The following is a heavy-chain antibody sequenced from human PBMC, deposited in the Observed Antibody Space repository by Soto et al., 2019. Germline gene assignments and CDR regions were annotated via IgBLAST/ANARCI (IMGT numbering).Heavy chain of an antibody. CDR3: AGNRGYDEDAFDI. CDR2: IYYSGST. J-gene: IGHJ3*02. CDR1: GGSISSSSYY. D-gene: IGHD5-12*01. V-gene: IGHV4-39*01. Sequence: QLQLQESGPGLVKPSETLSLTCTVSGGSISSSSYYWGWIRQPPGKGLEWIGSIYYSGSTYYNPSLTSRVTISVDTSKNQFSLKLSSVTAADTAVYYCAGNRGYDEDAFDIWGQGTMVTVSS.